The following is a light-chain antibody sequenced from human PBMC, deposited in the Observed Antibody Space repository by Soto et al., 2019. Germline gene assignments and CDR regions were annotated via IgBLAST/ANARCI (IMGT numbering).Light chain of an antibody. V-gene: IGLV2-14*01. CDR1: SRDVGGYNY. CDR3: TSYTSSDTGV. J-gene: IGLJ3*02. CDR2: DVS. Sequence: SALTQPASVSGSPGQSITISCTGSSRDVGGYNYVSWCQQYPGKPPKLIIYDVSNRPSGISSRFSGSKSGNTAFLTISGLQADDEACYYCTSYTSSDTGVFGGGTQLTVL.